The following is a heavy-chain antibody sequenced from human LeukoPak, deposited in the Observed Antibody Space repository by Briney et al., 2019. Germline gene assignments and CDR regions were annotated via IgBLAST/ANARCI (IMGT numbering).Heavy chain of an antibody. V-gene: IGHV4-39*07. CDR3: ARVGITMVRGVSPAHFDY. CDR2: IYYSGST. D-gene: IGHD3-10*01. J-gene: IGHJ4*02. CDR1: GGSISSAGYY. Sequence: TSETLSLTCAVSGGSISSAGYYWGWIRQPPGKGLEWIGSIYYSGSTYYNPSLKSRVTISVDTSKNQFSLKLSSVTAADTAVYYCARVGITMVRGVSPAHFDYWGQGTLVTVSS.